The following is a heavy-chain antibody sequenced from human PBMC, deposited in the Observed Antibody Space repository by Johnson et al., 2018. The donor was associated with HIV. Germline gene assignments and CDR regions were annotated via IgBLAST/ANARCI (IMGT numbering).Heavy chain of an antibody. CDR2: ISYDGSKK. CDR1: RFTFSSYA. J-gene: IGHJ3*01. D-gene: IGHD5-18*01. CDR3: AKGEAQEGWIQLQSYAFDF. Sequence: QMQLVESGGGVVQSGRSLRLSCAASRFTFSSYAMHWVRQAPGKGLEWVAVISYDGSKKYYADSVKGRFTISRDNSKNTLYLQMNSLTPEDSALYYCAKGEAQEGWIQLQSYAFDFWGRGTMVTVSS. V-gene: IGHV3-30*14.